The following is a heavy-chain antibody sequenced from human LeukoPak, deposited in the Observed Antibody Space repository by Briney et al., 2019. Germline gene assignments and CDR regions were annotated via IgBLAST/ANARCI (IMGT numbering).Heavy chain of an antibody. Sequence: ASVKVSCKVSGYTLTELSMHWVRQAPGKGLEWMGGFDPEDGETIYAQKFQGRVTMTEDTSTDTAYMELSSLRSEDTAVYYCATPARVVGATLPFDYWGQGTLVTVSS. V-gene: IGHV1-24*01. CDR2: FDPEDGET. D-gene: IGHD1-26*01. J-gene: IGHJ4*02. CDR1: GYTLTELS. CDR3: ATPARVVGATLPFDY.